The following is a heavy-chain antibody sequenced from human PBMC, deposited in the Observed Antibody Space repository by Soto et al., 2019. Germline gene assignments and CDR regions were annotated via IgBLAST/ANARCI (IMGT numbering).Heavy chain of an antibody. CDR1: GDSVSSNNSA. D-gene: IGHD6-6*01. J-gene: IGHJ5*02. CDR3: ARARAARPNNWFDP. CDR2: TYYRSKWYN. V-gene: IGHV6-1*01. Sequence: SQTLSLTCAISGDSVSSNNSAWNWIRQSPSRGLEWLGRTYYRSKWYNDYALSVESRITINPDTSKNQFSLQLNSVTPEDTAMYYCARARAARPNNWFDPWGQGTLVTVSS.